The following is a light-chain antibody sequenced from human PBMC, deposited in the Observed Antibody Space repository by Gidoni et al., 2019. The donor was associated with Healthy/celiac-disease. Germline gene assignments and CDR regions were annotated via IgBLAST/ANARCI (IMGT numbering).Light chain of an antibody. Sequence: QSALPQPRSVSGSPGQSVTISCTGTSSDVGGYNYVSWYQQHPGKAPKPMIYDVSKRPSGVPDRFSGSKSGNTASLTISGLQAEDEADYYCCSYAGSYTVVFGGGTKLTVL. CDR3: CSYAGSYTVV. CDR2: DVS. V-gene: IGLV2-11*01. J-gene: IGLJ2*01. CDR1: SSDVGGYNY.